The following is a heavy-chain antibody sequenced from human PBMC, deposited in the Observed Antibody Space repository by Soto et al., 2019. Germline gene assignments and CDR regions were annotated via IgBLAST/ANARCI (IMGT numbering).Heavy chain of an antibody. D-gene: IGHD3-3*01. CDR3: ARDNYDFWSGVFYYYIDV. J-gene: IGHJ6*03. CDR2: INRDGSNT. CDR1: GFTFSSHW. Sequence: EVQLVESGGGLVQPGGSLRLSCAASGFTFSSHWMHWVRQAPGKGLVWVSRINRDGSNTSYADSVKGRSTISIDNAKNTLYLEMHSLRAEDTAVYYCARDNYDFWSGVFYYYIDVWGKGTTVTVSS. V-gene: IGHV3-74*01.